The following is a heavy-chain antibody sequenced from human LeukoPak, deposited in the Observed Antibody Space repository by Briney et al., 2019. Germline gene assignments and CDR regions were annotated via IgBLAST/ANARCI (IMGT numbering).Heavy chain of an antibody. V-gene: IGHV1-8*01. CDR2: MNPNSGNT. CDR1: GYTFTSYD. J-gene: IGHJ4*02. D-gene: IGHD3-22*01. Sequence: VASVKVSCKASGYTFTSYDINWVRQATGQGLEWMGWMNPNSGNTGYAQKLQGRVTMTTDTSTSTAYMELRSLRSDDTAVYYCARAFSGYRPLDYWGQGTLVTVSS. CDR3: ARAFSGYRPLDY.